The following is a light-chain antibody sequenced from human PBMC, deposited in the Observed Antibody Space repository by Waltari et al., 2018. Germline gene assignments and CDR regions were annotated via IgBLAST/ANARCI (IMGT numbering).Light chain of an antibody. V-gene: IGKV1-39*01. CDR3: QQSYSTPPT. Sequence: DIQMTQSPSFLSASVGDRVTLTCRASQSISSYLNWYQQKPGKAPKLLIYAASSFQSGVPARFSGSGSGTDFTLTISSLQPEDFATYYCQQSYSTPPTFGQGTKVEIK. CDR1: QSISSY. J-gene: IGKJ1*01. CDR2: AAS.